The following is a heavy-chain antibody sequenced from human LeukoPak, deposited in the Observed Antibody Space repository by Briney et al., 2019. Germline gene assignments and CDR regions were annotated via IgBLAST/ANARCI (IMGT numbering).Heavy chain of an antibody. CDR3: ATGAGTVTTFY. Sequence: SETLSLTCAVYGGSFSGYYWSWIRQPPGKGLGWVGEINHSGSTNYNPSLKSRVTISVDTSKNQFSLKLSPVTAADTAVYYCATGAGTVTTFYWGQGTLVTVSS. CDR1: GGSFSGYY. CDR2: INHSGST. D-gene: IGHD4-17*01. J-gene: IGHJ4*02. V-gene: IGHV4-34*01.